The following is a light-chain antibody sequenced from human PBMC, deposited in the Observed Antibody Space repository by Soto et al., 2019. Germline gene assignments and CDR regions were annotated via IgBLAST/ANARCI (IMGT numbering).Light chain of an antibody. Sequence: QSVLTQPPSASGTPGQKVTISCSGSTSNIGSKLVTWYQQLPGTAPKLLIHNDDQRPSGVPDRFSASKSGTSASLAISGLHSDVEADYYCAVWADSLNGQVLFGGGTKLTVL. CDR2: NDD. V-gene: IGLV1-44*01. J-gene: IGLJ2*01. CDR3: AVWADSLNGQVL. CDR1: TSNIGSKL.